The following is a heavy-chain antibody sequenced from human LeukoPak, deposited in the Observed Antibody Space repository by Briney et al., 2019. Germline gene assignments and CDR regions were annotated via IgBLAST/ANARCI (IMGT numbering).Heavy chain of an antibody. J-gene: IGHJ4*02. D-gene: IGHD2-2*01. CDR1: GFTLSTNA. V-gene: IGHV3-15*01. CDR3: TTVHCSSTSCYDY. Sequence: PGGSLRLSCLTSGFTLSTNAMSWVRQAPGKGLEWVGRIKSKTDGGTTDYAAPVKGRFTISRDDSKNTLYLQMNSLKTEDTAVYYCTTVHCSSTSCYDYWGQGTLVTVSS. CDR2: IKSKTDGGTT.